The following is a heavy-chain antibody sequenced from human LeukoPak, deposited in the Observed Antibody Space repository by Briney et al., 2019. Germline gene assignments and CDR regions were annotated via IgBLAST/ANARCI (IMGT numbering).Heavy chain of an antibody. Sequence: GGSLRLSCAVSGFTFRRYWMSWVRQAPGKGLEWVASINQGGSGLNYVDSVTGRFIISRDDAQNSLFLQMTRLRVDDTAVYYCARLKDDVTKLDYWGQGTLVSVSS. V-gene: IGHV3-7*01. CDR3: ARLKDDVTKLDY. CDR1: GFTFRRYW. CDR2: INQGGSGL. J-gene: IGHJ4*02. D-gene: IGHD2-8*01.